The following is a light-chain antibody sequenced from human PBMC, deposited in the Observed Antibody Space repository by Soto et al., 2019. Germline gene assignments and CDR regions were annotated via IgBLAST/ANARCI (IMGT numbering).Light chain of an antibody. CDR2: EVS. J-gene: IGLJ7*01. CDR1: SSDVGGYNY. V-gene: IGLV2-14*01. CDR3: SSYTSSSTLAV. Sequence: QSALTQPASVSGSPGQSITISCTGTSSDVGGYNYVSWYQQHPGKAPKLMIYEVSNRPSGVSNRFSGSKSGNTASLTISGLQAEDEADYYCSSYTSSSTLAVFGRGTQLTVL.